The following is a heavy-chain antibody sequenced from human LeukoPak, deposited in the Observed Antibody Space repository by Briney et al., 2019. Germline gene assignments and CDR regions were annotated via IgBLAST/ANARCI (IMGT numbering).Heavy chain of an antibody. CDR1: GYSVSSGYY. V-gene: IGHV4-38-2*02. Sequence: SETLSLTCTVSGYSVSSGYYWGWIRQPPGQGLEWIGEINHSGSTNYNPSLKSRVTISVDTSKNQFSLKLSSVTAADTAVYYCARGVAAAENWFDPWGQGTLVTVSS. D-gene: IGHD6-13*01. CDR2: INHSGST. CDR3: ARGVAAAENWFDP. J-gene: IGHJ5*02.